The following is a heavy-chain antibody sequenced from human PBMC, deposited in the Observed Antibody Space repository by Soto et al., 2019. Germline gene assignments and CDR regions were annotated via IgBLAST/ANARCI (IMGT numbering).Heavy chain of an antibody. CDR3: AVQTRTLDF. V-gene: IGHV3-74*01. CDR1: GFTFSSNW. J-gene: IGHJ4*02. CDR2: IEGDGSRT. Sequence: GESLRLSCAGSGFTFSSNWMHWVRQVPGEGLVWVSRIEGDGSRTSYADSVKGRFTISRDNAKNTLYLQMNSLRPDDTALYYCAVQTRTLDFRGQGTLVTVSS. D-gene: IGHD1-1*01.